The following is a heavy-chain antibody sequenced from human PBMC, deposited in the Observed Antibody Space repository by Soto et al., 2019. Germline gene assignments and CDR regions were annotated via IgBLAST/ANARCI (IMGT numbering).Heavy chain of an antibody. CDR1: GNTFTSYH. Sequence: VQLMQSGAVLKKPGASVNVSCKASGNTFTSYHTHWLRQAPGQGLEWLGKINPSDGSTDFAQKFQGRGTMTRDTSTSTLYLQLSSLTSEDTAVYSCARAFYSGSYPHYFYYFGMDVWGQGTTVTVSS. J-gene: IGHJ6*02. CDR2: INPSDGST. D-gene: IGHD1-26*01. CDR3: ARAFYSGSYPHYFYYFGMDV. V-gene: IGHV1-46*01.